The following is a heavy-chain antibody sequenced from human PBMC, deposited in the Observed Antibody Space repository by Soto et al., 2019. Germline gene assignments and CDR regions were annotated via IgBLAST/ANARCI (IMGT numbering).Heavy chain of an antibody. J-gene: IGHJ6*02. Sequence: SVKVSCKASGGTFSSYAISWARQAPGQGLEWMGGIIPIFGTANYAQKFQGRVTITADKSTSTAYMELSSLRSEDTAVYYCARVFYDFWSGYSLDYYYYYGMDVWGQGTTVTVSS. D-gene: IGHD3-3*01. CDR2: IIPIFGTA. V-gene: IGHV1-69*06. CDR3: ARVFYDFWSGYSLDYYYYYGMDV. CDR1: GGTFSSYA.